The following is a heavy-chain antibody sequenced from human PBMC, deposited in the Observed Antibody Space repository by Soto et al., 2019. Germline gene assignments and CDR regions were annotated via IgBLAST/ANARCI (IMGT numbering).Heavy chain of an antibody. J-gene: IGHJ6*02. Sequence: PGGSLRLSCAASGFTFSSYSMNWVRQAPGKGLEWVSSISSSSSYIYYADSVKGRFTISRDNAKNSLYLQMNSLRAEDTAVYYCARGLVGATTLWSYYYYYGMDVWGQGTTVTVSS. D-gene: IGHD1-26*01. CDR1: GFTFSSYS. V-gene: IGHV3-21*01. CDR3: ARGLVGATTLWSYYYYYGMDV. CDR2: ISSSSSYI.